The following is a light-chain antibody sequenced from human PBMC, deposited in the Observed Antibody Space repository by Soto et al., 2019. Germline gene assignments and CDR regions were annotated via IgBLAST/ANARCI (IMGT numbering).Light chain of an antibody. CDR3: QQYDNLPLT. V-gene: IGKV1-33*01. CDR1: QDISNY. J-gene: IGKJ4*01. CDR2: DAS. Sequence: DIQMTQSPSSLSASVGDRVTITCQASQDISNYLNWYQQKPGKAPKLLIYDASNLETGVPSRFSGSGSGTDFTFTIIRLQPEDIATYYCQQYDNLPLTFGGGTKVEIK.